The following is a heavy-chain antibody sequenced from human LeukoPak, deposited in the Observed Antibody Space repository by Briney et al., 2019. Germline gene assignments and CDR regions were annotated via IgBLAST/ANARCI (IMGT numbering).Heavy chain of an antibody. CDR2: ISAYNGNT. J-gene: IGHJ4*02. V-gene: IGHV1-18*01. Sequence: ASVKLSFTSSGYTFTSYGISWVRQAPGQGLEWMGWISAYNGNTNYAQKLQGRVTMTTDTSTSTAYMELRSLRSDDTAVYYCARAYSSGWHLGWGQGTLVTVSS. D-gene: IGHD6-19*01. CDR1: GYTFTSYG. CDR3: ARAYSSGWHLG.